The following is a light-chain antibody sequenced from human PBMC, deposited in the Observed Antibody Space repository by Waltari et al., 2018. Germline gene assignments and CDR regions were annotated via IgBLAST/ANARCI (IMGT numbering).Light chain of an antibody. V-gene: IGLV2-23*01. J-gene: IGLJ2*01. CDR3: CSYVGGSRVL. CDR2: EAT. Sequence: QSVLTQPASVSGSPGQSITISCTGTRGDLGAYNFVSWFQKLPGQAPRLLISEATKRSSGVSYRFSGSKSGNTACLSISDLQAEDEADYYCCSYVGGSRVLFGGGTKLTV. CDR1: RGDLGAYNF.